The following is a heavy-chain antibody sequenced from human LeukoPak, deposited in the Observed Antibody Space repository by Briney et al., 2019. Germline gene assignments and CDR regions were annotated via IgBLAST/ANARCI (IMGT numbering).Heavy chain of an antibody. CDR3: AREAVPAAIQGWSDP. J-gene: IGHJ5*02. Sequence: SETLSLTCTVSGGSVSSGGYYWSWIRQHPEKGLEWIGYIYYSGSTYYNPSLKSRVTISVDTSKNQFSLKLSSVTAADTAVYYCAREAVPAAIQGWSDPWGQGTLVTVSS. CDR2: IYYSGST. V-gene: IGHV4-31*03. D-gene: IGHD2-2*02. CDR1: GGSVSSGGYY.